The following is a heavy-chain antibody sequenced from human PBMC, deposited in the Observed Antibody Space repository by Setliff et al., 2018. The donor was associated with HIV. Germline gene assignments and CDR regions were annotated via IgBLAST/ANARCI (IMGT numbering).Heavy chain of an antibody. V-gene: IGHV3-15*01. CDR3: APINWYQPIFDF. D-gene: IGHD2-2*01. Sequence: GSLRLSCAASGFSFNNAWMSWVRQAPGKGLEWVGRIKSKTHGGTTDYAASVKGRFSISRDDSKTTVYLQMNSLKTEDTAVYYCAPINWYQPIFDFWGQGTLVTVSS. CDR2: IKSKTHGGTT. J-gene: IGHJ4*02. CDR1: GFSFNNAW.